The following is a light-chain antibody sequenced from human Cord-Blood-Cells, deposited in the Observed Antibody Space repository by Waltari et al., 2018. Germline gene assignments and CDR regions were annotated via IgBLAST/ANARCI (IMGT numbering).Light chain of an antibody. V-gene: IGLV2-14*01. J-gene: IGLJ1*01. Sequence: QSALTQPAPVSGSPGQSITISCHGTSSDVCRYNYVPWYQQHPGKAPKLMIYDVSNRPSGVSNRFSGSKSGNTASLTISGLQAEDEADYYCSSYTSSSTLVFGTGTKVTVL. CDR1: SSDVCRYNY. CDR3: SSYTSSSTLV. CDR2: DVS.